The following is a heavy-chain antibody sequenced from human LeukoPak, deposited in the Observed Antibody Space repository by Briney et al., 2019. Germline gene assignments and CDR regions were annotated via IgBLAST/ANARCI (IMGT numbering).Heavy chain of an antibody. CDR2: ITSSGGST. V-gene: IGHV3-64*01. CDR3: AKEVRIGWYYFDY. CDR1: GLTFYTYA. J-gene: IGHJ4*02. Sequence: PGGSLRLSCEVSGLTFYTYAMSWVRQAPGRGLEYVSAITSSGGSTFYANSVKGRFIISRDNSNNTLYLQMGSLRAEDTAVYYCAKEVRIGWYYFDYWGQGTLVTVSS. D-gene: IGHD6-19*01.